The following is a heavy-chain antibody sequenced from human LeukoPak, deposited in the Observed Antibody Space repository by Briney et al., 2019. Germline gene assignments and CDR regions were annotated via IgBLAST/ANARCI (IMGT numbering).Heavy chain of an antibody. Sequence: GGSLRLSCAASGFTFSNYAMHWVRQAPGKGLEWVAVISYDGSNKFYADSVKGRFTISRDNSKNTLYLQMNSLRVEDTAVYYCARAFSGSYLDYWGQGTLVTVSS. J-gene: IGHJ4*02. V-gene: IGHV3-30-3*01. D-gene: IGHD1-26*01. CDR3: ARAFSGSYLDY. CDR1: GFTFSNYA. CDR2: ISYDGSNK.